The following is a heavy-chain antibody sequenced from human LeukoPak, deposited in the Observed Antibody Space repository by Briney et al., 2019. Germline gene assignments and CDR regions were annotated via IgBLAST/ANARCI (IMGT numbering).Heavy chain of an antibody. J-gene: IGHJ6*03. D-gene: IGHD3-16*01. Sequence: GASVKVSCKASGGTFSSYVINWVRQAPGQGLEWMGGIIPIFGTANYAQKFQGRVTITADKSTSTAYMELSSLRSEDTAVYYCARDGGYDNWFLTYYYYYMDVWGKGTTVTISS. CDR1: GGTFSSYV. CDR2: IIPIFGTA. V-gene: IGHV1-69*06. CDR3: ARDGGYDNWFLTYYYYYMDV.